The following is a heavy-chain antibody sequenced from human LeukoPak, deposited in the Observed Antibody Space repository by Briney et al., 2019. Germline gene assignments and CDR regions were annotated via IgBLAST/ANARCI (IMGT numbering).Heavy chain of an antibody. CDR1: GYTFTNYY. V-gene: IGHV1-2*02. Sequence: ASVTVSCTASGYTFTNYYAHWVRQAPGQRLEWMGWINPNSGGTDYAQKFQGRVTMTRDTSISTAYMELSRLTSDDTAVYYCARGSGYDYNWFDPWGQGTLGIVSS. D-gene: IGHD5-12*01. J-gene: IGHJ5*02. CDR2: INPNSGGT. CDR3: ARGSGYDYNWFDP.